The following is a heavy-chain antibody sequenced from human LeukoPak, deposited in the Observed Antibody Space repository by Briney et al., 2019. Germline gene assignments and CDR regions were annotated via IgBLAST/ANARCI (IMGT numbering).Heavy chain of an antibody. Sequence: GGSLRLSCEASEFTLKDYWMHWVRQAPGKGLEWVSTITGSGGTTYYADSVKGRFTISRDNSKNTLYLQMNSLRAEDTALYYCARESPVAATGRSWFDSWGQGTLVTVSS. CDR3: ARESPVAATGRSWFDS. V-gene: IGHV3-23*01. CDR2: ITGSGGTT. D-gene: IGHD6-13*01. J-gene: IGHJ5*01. CDR1: EFTLKDYW.